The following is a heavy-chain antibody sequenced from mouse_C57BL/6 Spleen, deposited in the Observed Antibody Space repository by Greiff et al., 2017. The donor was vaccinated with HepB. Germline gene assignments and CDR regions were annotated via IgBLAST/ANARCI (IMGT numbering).Heavy chain of an antibody. V-gene: IGHV1-76*01. CDR3: ARDGYGLDY. Sequence: VKLQQSGAELVRPGASVKLSCKASGYTFTDYYINWVKQRPGQGLEWIARIYPGSGNTYYNEKFKGKATLTAEKSSSTAYMQLSSLTSEDSAVYFCARDGYGLDYWGQGTTLTVSS. D-gene: IGHD2-2*01. CDR1: GYTFTDYY. CDR2: IYPGSGNT. J-gene: IGHJ2*01.